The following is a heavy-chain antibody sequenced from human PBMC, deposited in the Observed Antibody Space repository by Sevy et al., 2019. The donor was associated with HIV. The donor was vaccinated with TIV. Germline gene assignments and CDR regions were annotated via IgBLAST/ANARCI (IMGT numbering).Heavy chain of an antibody. CDR3: ARAQQVTMLVVIGGLYFDF. CDR1: GFTFSSYW. V-gene: IGHV3-7*01. CDR2: IKQDMSEK. J-gene: IGHJ4*02. D-gene: IGHD3-22*01. Sequence: GGSLRLSCAASGFTFSSYWMTWVRQAPGKGLEWVANIKQDMSEKYYADSVKGRFTISRDNARNSLYPQMERLRAEDTAVYYCARAQQVTMLVVIGGLYFDFWGQGTLVTVSS.